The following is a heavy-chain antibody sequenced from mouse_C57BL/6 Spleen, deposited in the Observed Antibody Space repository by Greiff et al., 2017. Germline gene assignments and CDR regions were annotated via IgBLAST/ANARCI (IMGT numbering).Heavy chain of an antibody. CDR3: ARGHYDYDVGFAY. D-gene: IGHD2-4*01. Sequence: VQLQQSGPELVKPGASVKISCKASGYAFSSSWMNWVKQRPGKGLEWIGRIYPGDGDTNYNGKFKGKATLTADKSSSTAYMQLSSLTSEDSAVYFCARGHYDYDVGFAYWGKGTLVTVSA. J-gene: IGHJ3*01. CDR2: IYPGDGDT. CDR1: GYAFSSSW. V-gene: IGHV1-82*01.